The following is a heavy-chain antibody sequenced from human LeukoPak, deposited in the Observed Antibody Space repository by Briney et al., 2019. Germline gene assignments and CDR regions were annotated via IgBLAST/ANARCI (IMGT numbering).Heavy chain of an antibody. CDR1: GYTFTSYA. D-gene: IGHD3-9*01. V-gene: IGHV7-4-1*02. CDR2: INTNTGNP. CDR3: AGYVLRYSREPYYYYGMDV. Sequence: ASVKVSCKASGYTFTSYAMNWVRQAPGQGLEWMGWINTNTGNPTYAQGFTGRFVFSLDTSVSTAYLQISSLKAEDTAVYYCAGYVLRYSREPYYYYGMDVWGQGTTVTVSS. J-gene: IGHJ6*02.